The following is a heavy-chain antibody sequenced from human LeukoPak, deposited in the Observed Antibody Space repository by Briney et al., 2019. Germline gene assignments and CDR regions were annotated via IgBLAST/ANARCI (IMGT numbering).Heavy chain of an antibody. J-gene: IGHJ4*02. CDR1: GFTFSNFG. CDR3: AKERCSGSACYIFDS. CDR2: ISYDGSNT. D-gene: IGHD2-15*01. Sequence: GGSLRLSCAASGFTFSNFGMHWVRQTPGKGLECVAVISYDGSNTYYADSVKGRFTISRDNSKSTLSLQLSSLGVEDTAVYYCAKERCSGSACYIFDSCGQGTLVIVSA. V-gene: IGHV3-30*18.